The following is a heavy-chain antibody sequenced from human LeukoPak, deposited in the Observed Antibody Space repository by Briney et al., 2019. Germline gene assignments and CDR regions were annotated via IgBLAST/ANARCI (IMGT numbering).Heavy chain of an antibody. Sequence: PGGSLRLSCAASGFTFDDHGMSWVRQAPGKGLEWVSGNNWNGDSTGYADSVKGRFTISRDNAKNSLYLQMNSLRAEDTALYYCARGIRGAAYYYYYHMDVWGKGTTVTVSS. CDR2: NNWNGDST. CDR1: GFTFDDHG. J-gene: IGHJ6*03. CDR3: ARGIRGAAYYYYYHMDV. V-gene: IGHV3-20*04. D-gene: IGHD3-10*01.